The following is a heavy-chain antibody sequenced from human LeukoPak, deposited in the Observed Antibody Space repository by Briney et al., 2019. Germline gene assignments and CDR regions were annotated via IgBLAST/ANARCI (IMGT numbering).Heavy chain of an antibody. CDR3: ARDRPYDFWSGYTARAFDI. J-gene: IGHJ3*02. V-gene: IGHV1-18*01. Sequence: GASVKVSFKASGYTFTSYGISWVRQAPGQGLEWMGWISAYNGNTNYAQKLQGRVTMTTDTSTSTAYMELRSLRSDDTAVYYCARDRPYDFWSGYTARAFDIWGQRTMVTVSS. CDR1: GYTFTSYG. D-gene: IGHD3-3*01. CDR2: ISAYNGNT.